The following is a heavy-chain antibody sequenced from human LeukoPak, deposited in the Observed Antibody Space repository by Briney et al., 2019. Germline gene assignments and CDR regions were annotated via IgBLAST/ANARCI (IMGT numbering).Heavy chain of an antibody. J-gene: IGHJ4*02. D-gene: IGHD6-13*01. Sequence: GGSLRLSCAASGFTFDDYGMSWVRQAPGKGLEWVSGIYWNGGSTGYADSVKGRFTISRDNAKNSLYLQMNSLRAEDTALYYCARGTLKAAATDFDYWGQGTLVTVSS. CDR2: IYWNGGST. CDR3: ARGTLKAAATDFDY. CDR1: GFTFDDYG. V-gene: IGHV3-20*04.